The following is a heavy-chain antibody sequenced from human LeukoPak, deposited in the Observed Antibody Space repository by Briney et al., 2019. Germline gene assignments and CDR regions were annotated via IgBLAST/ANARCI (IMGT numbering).Heavy chain of an antibody. CDR2: IYHSGST. Sequence: LSLTCAVYGGSFSGYSWSWIRQPPGKGLEWIGYIYHSGSTYYNPSLKSRVTISVDRSRNQFSLKLSSVTAADTAVYYCAREAGNQFNWFDPWGQGTLVTVSS. J-gene: IGHJ5*02. CDR1: GGSFSGYS. V-gene: IGHV4-30-2*01. CDR3: AREAGNQFNWFDP.